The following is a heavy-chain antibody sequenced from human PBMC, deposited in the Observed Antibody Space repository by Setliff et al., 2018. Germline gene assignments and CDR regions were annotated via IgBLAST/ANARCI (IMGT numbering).Heavy chain of an antibody. J-gene: IGHJ4*02. CDR1: GFTFNHFA. CDR3: AKAGGSGFGMDYLDS. D-gene: IGHD3-3*01. V-gene: IGHV3-23*01. Sequence: PGESLKISCATSGFTFNHFAMAWVRQAPGKGLEWVSIISGDSSFTNYADSVRGRATIFRDSSGNNVYLHMNSLTAADSAMYYCAKAGGSGFGMDYLDSWGQGTLVTVSS. CDR2: ISGDSSFT.